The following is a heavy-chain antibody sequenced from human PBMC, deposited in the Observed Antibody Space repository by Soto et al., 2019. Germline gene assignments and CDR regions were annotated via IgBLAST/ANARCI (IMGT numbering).Heavy chain of an antibody. J-gene: IGHJ6*02. D-gene: IGHD3-10*01. V-gene: IGHV5-51*01. CDR3: ARERPPGGYYYGMDV. Sequence: GESLKISCKGSGYSFTSYWIGWVRQMPGKGLEWMGIIYPGDSDTRYSPSFQGQVTISADKSISTAYLQWSSLKASDTAMYYCARERPPGGYYYGMDVWGQGTTVTVSS. CDR2: IYPGDSDT. CDR1: GYSFTSYW.